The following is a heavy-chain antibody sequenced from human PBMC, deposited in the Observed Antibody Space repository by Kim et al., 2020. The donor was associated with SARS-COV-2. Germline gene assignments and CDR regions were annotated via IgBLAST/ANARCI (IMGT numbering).Heavy chain of an antibody. CDR1: GFTFSSYG. Sequence: GGSLRLSCAASGFTFSSYGMHWVRQAPGKGLEWVAVISYDGSNKYYADSVKGRFTISRDNSKNTLYLQMNSLRAEDTAVYYCAKERGGTDIVVVPAAIREEINYGMDVWGQGTTVTVSS. J-gene: IGHJ6*02. V-gene: IGHV3-30*18. CDR2: ISYDGSNK. CDR3: AKERGGTDIVVVPAAIREEINYGMDV. D-gene: IGHD2-2*01.